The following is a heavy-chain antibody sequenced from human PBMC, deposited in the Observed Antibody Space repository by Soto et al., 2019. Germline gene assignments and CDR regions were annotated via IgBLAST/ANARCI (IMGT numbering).Heavy chain of an antibody. CDR1: GYTFTSYG. Sequence: ASVKVSCKASGYTFTSYGISWVRQAPGQGLEWMGWISAYNGNTIYAQKFQGRVTMTEDTSTDPAYLELSSLRSEDTALYYCATQSSGRYDILTGYYRRVGYAFDIWGQGTMVTVSS. D-gene: IGHD3-9*01. CDR3: ATQSSGRYDILTGYYRRVGYAFDI. J-gene: IGHJ3*02. V-gene: IGHV1-18*01. CDR2: ISAYNGNT.